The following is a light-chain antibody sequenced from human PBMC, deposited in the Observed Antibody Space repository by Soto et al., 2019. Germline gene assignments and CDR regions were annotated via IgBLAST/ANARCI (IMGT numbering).Light chain of an antibody. V-gene: IGKV3-20*01. J-gene: IGKJ1*01. Sequence: IVFTQSPGTLSLSPGERATLSCRASQSVSSNYLAWYQQKPGQAPRLLIYGASSRATGIPDRFSGSGSGTDSTLTIRRLEPEDFAVYYCQQYGSSYPWTFGQGTKVDIK. CDR2: GAS. CDR1: QSVSSNY. CDR3: QQYGSSYPWT.